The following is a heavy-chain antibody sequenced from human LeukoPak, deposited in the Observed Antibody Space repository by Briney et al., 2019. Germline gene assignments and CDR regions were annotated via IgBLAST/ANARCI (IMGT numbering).Heavy chain of an antibody. CDR3: ACGSWYASFDY. J-gene: IGHJ4*02. CDR1: GGSITSNTNY. D-gene: IGHD6-13*01. CDR2: IYYSGTT. Sequence: SETLSLTCTVSGGSITSNTNYWGWIRQPPGKGLEWIGNIYYSGTTYYNPSLKSRVTISVDTSKNQFSLKLSSVTAADTAVYYCACGSWYASFDYWGQGTLVTVSS. V-gene: IGHV4-39*07.